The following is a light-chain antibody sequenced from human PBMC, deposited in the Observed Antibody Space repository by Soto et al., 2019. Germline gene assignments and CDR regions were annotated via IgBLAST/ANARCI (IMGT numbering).Light chain of an antibody. V-gene: IGKV1-5*01. J-gene: IGKJ1*01. CDR3: QQSYTIPLWT. Sequence: IQMTQSPSTLSASVGDTVTITCRASQSISVSLAWYQQKPGKPPKLLIYAASNLESGVPSRFTGRGSGTDFSLTINSLQPEDFATYFCQQSYTIPLWTFGQGTKVDIK. CDR2: AAS. CDR1: QSISVS.